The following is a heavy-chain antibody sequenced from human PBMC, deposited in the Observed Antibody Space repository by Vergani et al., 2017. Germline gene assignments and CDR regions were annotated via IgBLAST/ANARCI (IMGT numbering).Heavy chain of an antibody. D-gene: IGHD6-13*01. J-gene: IGHJ6*02. Sequence: EVQLVESGGGLVQPGGSLRLSCAASGFTFSSYSMNWVRQAPGKGLEWVSYISSSSSTIYYADSVKGRFTISRDNAKNSLYLQMNSLRDEDTAVYYCARDGYSSSWRSYYYYYGMDVWGQGTTVTVSS. V-gene: IGHV3-48*02. CDR1: GFTFSSYS. CDR3: ARDGYSSSWRSYYYYYGMDV. CDR2: ISSSSSTI.